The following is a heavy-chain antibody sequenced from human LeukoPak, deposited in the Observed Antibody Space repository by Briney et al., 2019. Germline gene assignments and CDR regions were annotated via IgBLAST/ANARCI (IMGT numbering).Heavy chain of an antibody. CDR1: GGFISTYY. CDR2: IYYSGST. J-gene: IGHJ4*02. CDR3: ARDGGNDYGDSYDY. V-gene: IGHV4-59*01. D-gene: IGHD4-17*01. Sequence: SETLSLTCTVSGGFISTYYWSWIRQPPGKGLEWIGYIYYSGSTTYNPSLKSRVTISVDTSKNQFSLKLSSVTAADTAVYYCARDGGNDYGDSYDYWGQGTLVTVSS.